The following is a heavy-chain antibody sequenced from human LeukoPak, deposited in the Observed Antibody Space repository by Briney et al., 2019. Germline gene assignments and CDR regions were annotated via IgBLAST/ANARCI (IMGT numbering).Heavy chain of an antibody. D-gene: IGHD5-12*01. Sequence: SETLSLTCTVSGYSISSGYYWGWIRQPPGKGLEWTGSIDHSGSTYYNPSLKSRITISVDTSKNQFSLKLSSVTAADTAVYYCAREIGYFDIWGQGTMVTVSS. CDR1: GYSISSGYY. V-gene: IGHV4-38-2*02. J-gene: IGHJ3*02. CDR3: AREIGYFDI. CDR2: IDHSGST.